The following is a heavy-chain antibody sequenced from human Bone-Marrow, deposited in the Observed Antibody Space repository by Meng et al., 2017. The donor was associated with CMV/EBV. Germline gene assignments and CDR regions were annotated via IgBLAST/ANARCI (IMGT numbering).Heavy chain of an antibody. CDR2: IKSKTDGGTT. CDR3: TSQSVFWIEYGYYYYGMDV. D-gene: IGHD3-3*01. CDR1: GFTFSNAW. J-gene: IGHJ6*02. Sequence: LSLTCAASGFTFSNAWMSWVRQAPGKGLEWVGRIKSKTDGGTTDYAAPVKGRFTISRDDSKNTLYLQMNSLKTEDTAVYYCTSQSVFWIEYGYYYYGMDVWGQGTTVTVSS. V-gene: IGHV3-15*01.